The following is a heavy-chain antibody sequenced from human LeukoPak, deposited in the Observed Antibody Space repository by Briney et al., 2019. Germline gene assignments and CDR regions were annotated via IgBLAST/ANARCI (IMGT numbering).Heavy chain of an antibody. CDR1: GGTFSSYA. V-gene: IGHV1-69*04. J-gene: IGHJ4*02. D-gene: IGHD1-1*01. Sequence: SVKVSCKASGGTFSSYAISWVRQAPGQGLEWMGRIIPTLGIANYAQKFQGRVTITADKSTSTAYMELSSLRSEDTAVYYCARDPGRTTGTTSNYWGQGTLVTVSS. CDR3: ARDPGRTTGTTSNY. CDR2: IIPTLGIA.